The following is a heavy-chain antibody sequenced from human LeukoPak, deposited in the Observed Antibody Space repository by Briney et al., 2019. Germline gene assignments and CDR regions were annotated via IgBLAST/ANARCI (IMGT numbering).Heavy chain of an antibody. J-gene: IGHJ4*02. V-gene: IGHV3-23*01. CDR3: AKDAIGQYRPYYFDC. CDR1: GFTFSSFA. CDR2: ISGSGESS. D-gene: IGHD3-16*02. Sequence: PGGSLRLSCAASGFTFSSFAMSWVRQAPGKGLECLSSISGSGESSYYEDYVKGRFTVSRDNSKTTLNLQLNSLRAEDTAVYYCAKDAIGQYRPYYFDCWGQGTLVTVSS.